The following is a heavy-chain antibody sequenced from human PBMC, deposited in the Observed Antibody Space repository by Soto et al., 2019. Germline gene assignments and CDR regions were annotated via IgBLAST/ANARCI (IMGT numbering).Heavy chain of an antibody. CDR1: GFTFNNYA. J-gene: IGHJ4*02. V-gene: IGHV3-30*18. CDR2: ISYDGSKQ. CDR3: AKTIGLRLGELSPDF. D-gene: IGHD3-16*02. Sequence: QVHLVESGGGVVQPGRSLRLSCAASGFTFNNYAFHWVRQAPGKGLEWVALISYDGSKQYYGDSVQGRFTMSRDNSKNILFLQMNSLRPEDTAVYYCAKTIGLRLGELSPDFWGQGTLVTVSS.